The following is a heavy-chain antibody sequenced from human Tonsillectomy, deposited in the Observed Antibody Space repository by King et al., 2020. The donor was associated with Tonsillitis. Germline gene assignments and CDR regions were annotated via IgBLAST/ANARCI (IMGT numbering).Heavy chain of an antibody. CDR2: IYSGGTT. CDR1: GFTVSSSY. CDR3: TKDLEFCGGDCYGY. V-gene: IGHV3-53*01. Sequence: VQLVESGGGLVQPGGSLRLSCAASGFTVSSSYMSWVRQPPGKGLEWVSVIYSGGTTSYADSVRGRFTISRDTSQNSLYLQMNSLRAEDTAVYFCTKDLEFCGGDCYGYWGQGTLVTVSS. D-gene: IGHD2-21*01. J-gene: IGHJ4*02.